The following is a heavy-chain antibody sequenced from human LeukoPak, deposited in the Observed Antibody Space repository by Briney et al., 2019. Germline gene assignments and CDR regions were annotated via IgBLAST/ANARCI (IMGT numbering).Heavy chain of an antibody. Sequence: SETLSLTCTVSGGSINNYYWNWIRQPPGKGLEWIGYISYSGSTNYNPSLKSRVTISVDTSKNQFSLKLSSVTAADTAVYYCARDRGRNFDYWGQGTLVTVSS. J-gene: IGHJ4*02. CDR3: ARDRGRNFDY. V-gene: IGHV4-59*01. CDR1: GGSINNYY. CDR2: ISYSGST. D-gene: IGHD1-14*01.